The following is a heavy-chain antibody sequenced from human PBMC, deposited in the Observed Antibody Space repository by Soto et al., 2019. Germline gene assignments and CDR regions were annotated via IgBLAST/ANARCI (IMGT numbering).Heavy chain of an antibody. V-gene: IGHV4-39*01. J-gene: IGHJ4*02. Sequence: SETLSLTCTVSGGSISSSSYYWGWIRQPPGKGLEWIGSIYYSGSTYYNPSLKSRVTISVDTSKNQFSLKLGSVTAADTAVYYCATRDLGYCSGGSCYSDYWGQGTLVTVSS. CDR2: IYYSGST. CDR1: GGSISSSSYY. CDR3: ATRDLGYCSGGSCYSDY. D-gene: IGHD2-15*01.